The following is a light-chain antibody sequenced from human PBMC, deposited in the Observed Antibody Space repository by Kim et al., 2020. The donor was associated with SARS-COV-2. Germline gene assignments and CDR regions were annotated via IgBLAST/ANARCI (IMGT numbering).Light chain of an antibody. CDR2: KSS. J-gene: IGKJ2*01. CDR1: QTIGNW. V-gene: IGKV1-5*03. CDR3: QQYSRYSA. Sequence: LSASVGGRVNITCRASQTIGNWLAWYQQKTGKAPKLLIYKSSTLESGVPLRFSGRGSGTEFTLTISSLQPDDFATYYCQQYSRYSAFGQGTKLEI.